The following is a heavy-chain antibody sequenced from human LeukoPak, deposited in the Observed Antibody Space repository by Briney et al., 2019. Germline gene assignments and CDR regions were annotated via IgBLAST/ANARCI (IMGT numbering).Heavy chain of an antibody. V-gene: IGHV4-39*07. Sequence: SETLSLTCAVSGGSISSSSYYWGWIRQPPGKGLEWIGSIYYSGSTYYNPSLKSRVTISVDTSKNQFSLKLSSVTAADTAVYYCASSKGYGYVFDYWGQGTLVTVSS. J-gene: IGHJ4*02. D-gene: IGHD5-18*01. CDR3: ASSKGYGYVFDY. CDR1: GGSISSSSYY. CDR2: IYYSGST.